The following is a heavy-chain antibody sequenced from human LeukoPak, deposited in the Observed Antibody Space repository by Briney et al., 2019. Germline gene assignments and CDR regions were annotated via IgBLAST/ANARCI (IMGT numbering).Heavy chain of an antibody. CDR1: PVASMSDYY. D-gene: IGHD2-15*01. Sequence: PSETLSLTCTVSPVASMSDYYWTWIRQSPGKGLEWIGYIAYINSSGSTNYNPSLKSRISISIDTSKNQISLNVSSVTAADQAVSDNPMHARRRRGGSCTSDWYFGLWGRGTLVTVSS. J-gene: IGHJ2*01. V-gene: IGHV4-4*08. CDR2: INSSGST. CDR3: PMHARRRRGGSCTSDWYFGL.